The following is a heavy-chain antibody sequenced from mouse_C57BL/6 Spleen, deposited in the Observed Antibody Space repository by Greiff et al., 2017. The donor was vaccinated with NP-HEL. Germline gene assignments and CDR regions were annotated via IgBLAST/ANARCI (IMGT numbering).Heavy chain of an antibody. CDR3: ARGLLRGDYYAMDY. D-gene: IGHD1-1*01. CDR1: GFTFSSYA. CDR2: ISDGGSYT. Sequence: VKLVESGGGLVKPGGSLKLSCAASGFTFSSYAMSWVRQTPEKRLEWVATISDGGSYTYYPDNVKGRFTISRDNAKNNLYLQMSHLKSEDTAMDYCARGLLRGDYYAMDYWGQGTSGTVSS. J-gene: IGHJ4*01. V-gene: IGHV5-4*03.